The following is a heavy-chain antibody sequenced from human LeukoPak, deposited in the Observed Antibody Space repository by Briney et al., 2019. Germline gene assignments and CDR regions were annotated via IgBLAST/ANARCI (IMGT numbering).Heavy chain of an antibody. V-gene: IGHV4-4*07. CDR3: ASTYYDFWSGAPDYYYYYMDV. D-gene: IGHD3-3*01. CDR1: GGSISSYH. J-gene: IGHJ6*03. CDR2: IYTSGST. Sequence: SETLSLTCTVSGGSISSYHWSWIRQPAGKGLEWIGRIYTSGSTNYNPSLKSRVTISVDKSKNQFSLKLSSVTAADTAVYYCASTYYDFWSGAPDYYYYYMDVWGKGTTVTVSS.